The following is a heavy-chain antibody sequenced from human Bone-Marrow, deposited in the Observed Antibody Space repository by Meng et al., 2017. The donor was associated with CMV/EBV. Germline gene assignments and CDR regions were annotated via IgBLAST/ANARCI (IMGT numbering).Heavy chain of an antibody. CDR3: ARRLTAARPRAKEWYYGMDV. Sequence: ASVKVSCKASGYTFTSYDINWVRQATGQGLEWMGWMNPNSGNTGYAQKFQGRVTMTRNTSISTAYMELSSLRSEDTAVYYCARRLTAARPRAKEWYYGMDVWGQGTTVTVSS. J-gene: IGHJ6*02. D-gene: IGHD6-6*01. CDR1: GYTFTSYD. V-gene: IGHV1-8*01. CDR2: MNPNSGNT.